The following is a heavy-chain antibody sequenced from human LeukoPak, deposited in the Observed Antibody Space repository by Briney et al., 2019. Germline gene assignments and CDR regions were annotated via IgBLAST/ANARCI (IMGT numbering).Heavy chain of an antibody. V-gene: IGHV4-34*01. Sequence: SETLSLTCAVYGGSFSGYYWSWIRQPPGKGLDWIGEINHSGSTNYNPSLKSRVTISVDTSKNQFSLKLSSVTAADTAVYYCARILPEYYYGSGSYPYYYYYGMDVWGQGTTVTVSS. CDR3: ARILPEYYYGSGSYPYYYYYGMDV. D-gene: IGHD3-10*01. J-gene: IGHJ6*02. CDR2: INHSGST. CDR1: GGSFSGYY.